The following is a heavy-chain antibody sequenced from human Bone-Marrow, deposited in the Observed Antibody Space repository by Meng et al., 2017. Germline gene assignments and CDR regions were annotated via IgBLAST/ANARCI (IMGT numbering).Heavy chain of an antibody. CDR2: INPNSGGT. CDR3: TRDGYSDCSRTNCFDY. V-gene: IGHV1-2*02. J-gene: IGHJ4*02. D-gene: IGHD2-2*01. CDR1: GYTFTGYY. Sequence: ASVKVSCKASGYTFTGYYMHWVRQAPGQGLEWMGWINPNSGGTNYAQKFQGRVTMTRDTSISTAYMELSRLRSDDTAVYYCTRDGYSDCSRTNCFDYWGQGTLVTVSS.